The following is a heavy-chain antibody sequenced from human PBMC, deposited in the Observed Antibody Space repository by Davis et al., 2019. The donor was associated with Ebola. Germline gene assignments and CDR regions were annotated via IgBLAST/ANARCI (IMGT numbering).Heavy chain of an antibody. CDR1: GFSFNSYT. D-gene: IGHD1-7*01. CDR3: ARGRWNYAMDY. J-gene: IGHJ4*02. V-gene: IGHV3-48*02. Sequence: GEFLKISCIASGFSFNSYTMNWVRQAPGKGLEWLSYITNGGSTNSYADSVKGRFTVSRDNAKNSLFLQMNSLRDEDTAVYYCARGRWNYAMDYWGLGTLVIVSS. CDR2: ITNGGSTN.